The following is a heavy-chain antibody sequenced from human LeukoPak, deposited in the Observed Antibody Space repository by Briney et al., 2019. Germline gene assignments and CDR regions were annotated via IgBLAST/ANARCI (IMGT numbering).Heavy chain of an antibody. J-gene: IGHJ4*02. CDR2: SGGGGST. CDR3: AKDRTPQW. CDR1: GFTFTSYS. D-gene: IGHD2-8*01. Sequence: PGGSLRLSCAASGFTFTSYSMNWVRQAPGKGLEWVSTSGGGGSTYYADSVKGRFTISRDNSKNTLYLQMNSLRAEDTAVYYCAKDRTPQWWGQGTLVTVSS. V-gene: IGHV3-23*01.